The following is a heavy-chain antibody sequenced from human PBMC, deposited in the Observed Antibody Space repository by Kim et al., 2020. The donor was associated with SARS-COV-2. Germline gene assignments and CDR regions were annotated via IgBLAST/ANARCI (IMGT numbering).Heavy chain of an antibody. CDR3: ARTVLWFGELHTPYYYGMDV. CDR2: INPNSGGT. V-gene: IGHV1-2*02. CDR1: GYTFTGYY. J-gene: IGHJ6*02. D-gene: IGHD3-10*01. Sequence: ASVKVSCKASGYTFTGYYMHWVRQAPGQGLEWMGWINPNSGGTNYAQKFQGRVTMTRDTSISTAYMELSRLRSDDTAVYYCARTVLWFGELHTPYYYGMDVWGQGTTVTVSS.